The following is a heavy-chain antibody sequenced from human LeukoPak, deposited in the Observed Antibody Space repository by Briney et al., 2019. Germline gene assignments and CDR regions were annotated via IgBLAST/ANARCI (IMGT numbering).Heavy chain of an antibody. CDR2: ISHSGGGT. V-gene: IGHV3-23*01. J-gene: IGHJ4*02. D-gene: IGHD6-13*01. Sequence: PGGSLRLSCAASGFSFSSYAMSWVRQAPGKGLEWVSAISHSGGGTYYADSVKGRFTVSRDNSKNTLYLQMNSLRAEDTAVYYCAKQASSHLEAYFDYWGQGTLVTVSS. CDR3: AKQASSHLEAYFDY. CDR1: GFSFSSYA.